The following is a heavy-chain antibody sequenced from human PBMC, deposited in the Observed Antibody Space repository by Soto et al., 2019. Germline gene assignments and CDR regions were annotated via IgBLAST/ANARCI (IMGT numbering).Heavy chain of an antibody. CDR2: IYYSGST. Sequence: SSETLSLTCTVSGGSMISYYWSWIRQPPGKGLEWIGYIYYSGSTNYNPSLKSRVTISVDTSKNQFSLKVNSVTAADAAMYYCARRAVVAVTGSLDNWLDPWGQGILVTVSS. J-gene: IGHJ5*02. CDR3: ARRAVVAVTGSLDNWLDP. V-gene: IGHV4-59*01. CDR1: GGSMISYY. D-gene: IGHD2-21*01.